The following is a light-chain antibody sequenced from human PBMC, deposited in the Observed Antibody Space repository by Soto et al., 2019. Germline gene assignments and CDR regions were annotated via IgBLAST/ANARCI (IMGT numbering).Light chain of an antibody. J-gene: IGKJ4*01. CDR2: GAS. Sequence: EIVLTQSPGTLSFSPGERVTLSYRGGQSVRSSYLACYQQKPGQAPRLLIYGASSRATGIPDRFSGSGSGTDFPLPISRLEPEDFAVYYCQQRSNWLTFGGGTKVDIK. CDR1: QSVRSSY. V-gene: IGKV3D-20*02. CDR3: QQRSNWLT.